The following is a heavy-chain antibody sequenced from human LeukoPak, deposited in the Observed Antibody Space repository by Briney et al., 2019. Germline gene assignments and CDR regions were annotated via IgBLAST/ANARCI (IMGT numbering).Heavy chain of an antibody. CDR3: ATSHAYYDILTGYYRVDAFDI. Sequence: GESLKISCKGSGYRFFRYWIGWVRQMPGKGLEWMGIIYPGDSETRYSPSFQGQITISADKSISTAYLQWSSLKASDTAMYYCATSHAYYDILTGYYRVDAFDIWGQGTMITASS. CDR2: IYPGDSET. D-gene: IGHD3-9*01. J-gene: IGHJ3*02. CDR1: GYRFFRYW. V-gene: IGHV5-51*01.